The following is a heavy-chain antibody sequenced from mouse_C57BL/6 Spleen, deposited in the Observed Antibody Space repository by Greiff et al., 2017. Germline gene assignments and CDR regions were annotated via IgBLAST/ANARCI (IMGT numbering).Heavy chain of an antibody. Sequence: DVMLVESGGGLVQPGGSLKLSCAASGFTFSDYYMYWVRQTPEKRLEWVAYISNGGGSTYYPDTVKGRFTISRDNAKNTLYLQMNRLKSEDTAMYYCARRMTGLDYLGPGTPLTVSS. D-gene: IGHD2-13*01. CDR2: ISNGGGST. CDR1: GFTFSDYY. V-gene: IGHV5-12*01. CDR3: ARRMTGLDY. J-gene: IGHJ2*01.